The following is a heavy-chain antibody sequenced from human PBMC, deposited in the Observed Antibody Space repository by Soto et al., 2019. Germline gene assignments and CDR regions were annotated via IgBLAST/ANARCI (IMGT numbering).Heavy chain of an antibody. D-gene: IGHD6-13*01. CDR3: TKDFSYRRSGDFDY. J-gene: IGHJ4*02. CDR2: IKNKTDGGTT. CDR1: GFTFSNAW. Sequence: GGSLRLSCAASGFTFSNAWMSWVRQAPGKGLEWVGRIKNKTDGGTTDYAAPVKGRFTISRDDSKNTLYLQMNSLKTEDTAVYYCTKDFSYRRSGDFDYWGKGTLVTVSS. V-gene: IGHV3-15*01.